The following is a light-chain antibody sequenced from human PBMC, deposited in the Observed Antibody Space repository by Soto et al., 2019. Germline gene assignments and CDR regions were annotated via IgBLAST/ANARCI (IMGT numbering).Light chain of an antibody. J-gene: IGLJ2*01. CDR3: CSYATRSTS. V-gene: IGLV2-23*02. CDR2: EVS. CDR1: SSDIGSYNL. Sequence: QSALTQPASVSGSPGQSITISCTGTSSDIGSYNLVSWYQQHPGKAPKLMIYEVSKRPSGVSSRFSGSKSGNTASLTISGLQAEDEADYYCCSYATRSTSFGGGTKETVL.